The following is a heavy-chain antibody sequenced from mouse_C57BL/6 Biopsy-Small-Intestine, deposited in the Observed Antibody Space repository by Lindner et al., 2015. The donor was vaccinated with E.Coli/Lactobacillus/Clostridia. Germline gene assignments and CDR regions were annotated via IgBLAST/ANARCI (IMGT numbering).Heavy chain of an antibody. CDR2: IFPGDGDT. Sequence: VQLQESGPELVKPGASVKISCKASGYVFSSSWMNWVKQRPGKGLGWIGRIFPGDGDTNYNGKFKDKATLTADKSSSTAYMQLSSLTSEDSAVYFCARSTTGGGMDYWGQGTSVTVSS. J-gene: IGHJ4*01. CDR1: GYVFSSSW. D-gene: IGHD1-1*01. CDR3: ARSTTGGGMDY. V-gene: IGHV1-82*01.